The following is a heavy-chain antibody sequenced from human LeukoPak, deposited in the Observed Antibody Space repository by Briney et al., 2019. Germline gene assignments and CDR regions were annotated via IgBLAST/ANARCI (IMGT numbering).Heavy chain of an antibody. V-gene: IGHV3-23*01. CDR3: AKSVCGGDCYLFDY. D-gene: IGHD2-21*02. J-gene: IGHJ4*02. Sequence: GGSLRLSCAASGFTFSSYAMTWVRQAQGKGLEWVSGISGSGVSTNYADSVKGRFTISRDNSKNTLYLQMNSLRAEDTAVYYCAKSVCGGDCYLFDYWGQGTLVTVSS. CDR1: GFTFSSYA. CDR2: ISGSGVST.